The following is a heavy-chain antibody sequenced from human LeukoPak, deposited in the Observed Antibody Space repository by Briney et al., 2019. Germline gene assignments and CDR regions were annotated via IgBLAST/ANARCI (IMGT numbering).Heavy chain of an antibody. CDR3: ARGPGRWLQRFAAFDI. V-gene: IGHV1-8*01. Sequence: ASVKVSCKASGYTFTNYDINWVRQASGQGLEWMGWMNPNSGNTGYPQKLQGRVTITTNTSISTAYMELTNLTSDDTAVYYCARGPGRWLQRFAAFDIWGQGTMVTVSS. CDR1: GYTFTNYD. CDR2: MNPNSGNT. J-gene: IGHJ3*02. D-gene: IGHD5-24*01.